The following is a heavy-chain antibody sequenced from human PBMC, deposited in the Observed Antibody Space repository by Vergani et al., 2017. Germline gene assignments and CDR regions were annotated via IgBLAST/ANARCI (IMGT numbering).Heavy chain of an antibody. Sequence: QVQLVESGGDLVKPGGSLRLSCAASGFTFSDYYMNWIRQAPGKGLEWISYISDSGITIYYADSVKGRFTISRDNGKNSLYLQMNSLRAEDTAVYYCARAGFCTRNSCNSYLPFDYWGQGTLATVSS. D-gene: IGHD2-8*01. J-gene: IGHJ4*02. CDR3: ARAGFCTRNSCNSYLPFDY. V-gene: IGHV3-11*01. CDR1: GFTFSDYY. CDR2: ISDSGITI.